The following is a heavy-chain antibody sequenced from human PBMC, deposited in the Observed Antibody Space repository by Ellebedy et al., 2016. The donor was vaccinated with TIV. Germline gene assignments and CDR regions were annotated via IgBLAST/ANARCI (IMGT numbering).Heavy chain of an antibody. CDR3: ASVPSAGADF. V-gene: IGHV1-46*01. CDR1: GYTFTKYY. D-gene: IGHD4-17*01. J-gene: IGHJ4*02. Sequence: ASVKVSCKTSGYTFTKYYFHWIRQAPGRGLEWMGVLDARVGSTTYAQSLQGRVTITRDTSTRTVYMELRSLRFEDTAVYYCASVPSAGADFWGQGTRVTVSS. CDR2: LDARVGST.